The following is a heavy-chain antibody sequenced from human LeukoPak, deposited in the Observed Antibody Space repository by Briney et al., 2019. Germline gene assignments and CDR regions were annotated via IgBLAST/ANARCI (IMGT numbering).Heavy chain of an antibody. CDR3: AMGQWEPKGTY. J-gene: IGHJ4*02. D-gene: IGHD1-26*01. CDR1: GGSFRGYY. Sequence: PSETLSLTCAVYGGSFRGYYWMWVRQSPGKGLEWIGEINHSGGSNYSPSLKSRVTISIDTSRSQFSLKLTSVTAADTAVYYCAMGQWEPKGTYWGQGTLVTISS. V-gene: IGHV4-34*01. CDR2: INHSGGS.